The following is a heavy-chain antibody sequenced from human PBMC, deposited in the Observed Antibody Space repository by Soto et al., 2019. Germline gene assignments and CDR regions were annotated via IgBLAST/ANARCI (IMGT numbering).Heavy chain of an antibody. D-gene: IGHD2-2*01. CDR2: ISYDGSNK. CDR3: AKAVGYCSSSSCRDYYYYYGMDV. V-gene: IGHV3-30*18. J-gene: IGHJ6*02. Sequence: GGSLRRSCAASGFTFSSYGMHWIRQAPGKGLEWVAVISYDGSNKYYTGFVKGRFTISRDNSKNTLYLQMNSLRAEDAAVYYCAKAVGYCSSSSCRDYYYYYGMDVWGQGTTVTVSS. CDR1: GFTFSSYG.